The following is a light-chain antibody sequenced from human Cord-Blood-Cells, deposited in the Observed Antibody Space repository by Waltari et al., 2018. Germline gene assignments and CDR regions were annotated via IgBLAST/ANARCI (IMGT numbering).Light chain of an antibody. Sequence: DMPMTQSPSSLSASVRDRVTITCRASQSISSYLNWYQQKPGKAPKLLIYAASSLQSGVPSRFSGSGSGTDFTLTISSLQPEDFATYYCQQSYSTPLTFGGGTKVEIK. V-gene: IGKV1-39*01. CDR3: QQSYSTPLT. CDR2: AAS. CDR1: QSISSY. J-gene: IGKJ4*01.